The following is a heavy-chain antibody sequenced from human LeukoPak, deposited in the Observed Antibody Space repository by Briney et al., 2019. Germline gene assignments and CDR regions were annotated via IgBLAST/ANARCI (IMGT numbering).Heavy chain of an antibody. CDR1: GFTFSGYA. D-gene: IGHD7-27*01. CDR3: AKTWGSKGRRDYYFDY. CDR2: ISGSGGST. Sequence: GGSLRLSCAASGFTFSGYAMSWVRQAPGEGLEWGSAISGSGGSTYYADSVKGRFTISRDNSKTTLYLQMNSLRAEDTAVYYCAKTWGSKGRRDYYFDYWGQGTLVTVSS. V-gene: IGHV3-23*01. J-gene: IGHJ4*02.